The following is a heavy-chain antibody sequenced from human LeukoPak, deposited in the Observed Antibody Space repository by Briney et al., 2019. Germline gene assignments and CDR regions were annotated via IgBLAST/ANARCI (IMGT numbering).Heavy chain of an antibody. V-gene: IGHV4-59*01. D-gene: IGHD3-22*01. J-gene: IGHJ6*02. CDR1: GGSISSYY. CDR2: IYYSGSN. CDR3: ARDSPYYYDSSGYMDV. Sequence: SETLSLTCTVSGGSISSYYWSWIRQPPGKGLEWIGYIYYSGSNNYNPSLKSRVTISVDTSKNQFSLKLSSVTAADTAVYYCARDSPYYYDSSGYMDVWGQGTTVTVSS.